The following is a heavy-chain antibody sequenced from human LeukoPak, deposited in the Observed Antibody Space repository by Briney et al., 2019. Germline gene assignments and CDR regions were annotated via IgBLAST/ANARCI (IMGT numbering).Heavy chain of an antibody. CDR2: ISYDGSNK. V-gene: IGHV3-30*18. CDR1: GFTFSSYG. CDR3: AKGAVAGEMVY. D-gene: IGHD6-19*01. J-gene: IGHJ4*02. Sequence: GGSLRLSCAASGFTFSSYGMHWVRRAPGKGLEWVAVISYDGSNKYYADSVKGRFTISRDNSKNTLYLQMNSLRAEDAAVYYCAKGAVAGEMVYWGQGTLVTVSS.